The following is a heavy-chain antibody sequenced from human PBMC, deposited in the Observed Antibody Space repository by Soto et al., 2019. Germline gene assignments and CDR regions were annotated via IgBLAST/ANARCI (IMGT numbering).Heavy chain of an antibody. V-gene: IGHV3-11*01. Sequence: QVQLVESGGGLVQPGGSLRLSCAASGFTFTDYYMSWIRQIPGKGLEWISYISVRGDVIHYIDSVKGRFTISRDNAKNSVCLQMDSLRVEDSAIYYCARERAPDIRFDSWGQGTLVTVSS. CDR2: ISVRGDVI. CDR1: GFTFTDYY. CDR3: ARERAPDIRFDS. D-gene: IGHD5-12*01. J-gene: IGHJ5*01.